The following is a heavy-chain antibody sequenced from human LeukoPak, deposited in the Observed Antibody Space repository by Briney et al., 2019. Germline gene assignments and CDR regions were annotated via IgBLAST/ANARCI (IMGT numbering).Heavy chain of an antibody. CDR1: GYTFTSYD. CDR2: MNPNSGNT. CDR3: ATVEGLETTVTTYGV. V-gene: IGHV1-8*02. Sequence: VASVKVSCKASGYTFTSYDINWVRQATGQGLEWMGWMNPNSGNTGYAQKFQGRVTITADTSTDTAYMELSSLRSEDTAVYYCATVEGLETTVTTYGVWGQGTLVTVSS. D-gene: IGHD4-11*01. J-gene: IGHJ4*02.